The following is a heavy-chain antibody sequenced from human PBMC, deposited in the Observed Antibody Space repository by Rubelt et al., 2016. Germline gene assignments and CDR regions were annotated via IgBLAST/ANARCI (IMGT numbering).Heavy chain of an antibody. CDR3: ARDRGKHDGSHRPFDC. CDR1: GYTFKRYA. CDR2: ISTYDGDT. V-gene: IGHV1-18*01. Sequence: QVQLVQSGDEVKTPGASVKVSCKASGYTFKRYAISWVRQAPGQGLEWMGWISTYDGDTKFAQNLQDRLTMTTTPSTTTGYLGWRGRGSDDTAGYYCARDRGKHDGSHRPFDCWGQGTLVTVSS. D-gene: IGHD1-1*01. J-gene: IGHJ4*02.